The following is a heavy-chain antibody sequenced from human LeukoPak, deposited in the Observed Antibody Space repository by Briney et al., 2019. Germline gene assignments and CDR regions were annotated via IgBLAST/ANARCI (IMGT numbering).Heavy chain of an antibody. CDR1: GFTFSSYW. CDR2: IKQDGSEE. J-gene: IGHJ4*02. CDR3: ARGLGSRSGAGDY. D-gene: IGHD6-6*01. V-gene: IGHV3-7*01. Sequence: GGTLRLSCTASGFTFSSYWMSWVRQAPGKGLEWVANIKQDGSEEYYVDSVKGRFTISRDNAKNSLYLQMNSLRAEDTAVYYCARGLGSRSGAGDYWGQGTPVTVSS.